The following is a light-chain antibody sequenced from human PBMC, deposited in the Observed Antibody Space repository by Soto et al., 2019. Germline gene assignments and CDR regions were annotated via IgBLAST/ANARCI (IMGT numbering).Light chain of an antibody. CDR3: QQSYSTGIT. CDR2: AAS. V-gene: IGKV1-39*01. CDR1: QSISSY. J-gene: IGKJ5*01. Sequence: IQMTQSPSSLSASVGDRFTITCLASQSISSYLNWYQQKPGKAPKLLIYAASSLQSGVPSRFSGSGSGTDFTLTISSLQPEDFATYYCQQSYSTGITFGQGTRLEIK.